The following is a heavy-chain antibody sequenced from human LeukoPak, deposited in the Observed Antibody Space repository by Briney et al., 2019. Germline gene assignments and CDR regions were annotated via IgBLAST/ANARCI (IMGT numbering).Heavy chain of an antibody. CDR2: ISSSSSYI. CDR1: GFIFSSYS. D-gene: IGHD4-23*01. V-gene: IGHV3-21*01. Sequence: GGSLRLSCAAPGFIFSSYSMNWVGQAPGKGLEWVSSISSSSSYIDYADSVKGRFTISRDNAKNSLYLQMNSLRAEDTAVYYCAREYGGFDYWAHGTLVTVSS. J-gene: IGHJ4*01. CDR3: AREYGGFDY.